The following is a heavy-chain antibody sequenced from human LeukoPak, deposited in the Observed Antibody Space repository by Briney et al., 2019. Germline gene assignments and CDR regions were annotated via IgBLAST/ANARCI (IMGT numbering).Heavy chain of an antibody. CDR1: GDSISSSSYH. D-gene: IGHD6-13*01. V-gene: IGHV4-39*07. CDR2: INHSGST. Sequence: SETLSLTCTVSGDSISSSSYHWGWIRQPPGKGLEWIGEINHSGSTNYNPSLKSRVTISVDTSKNQFSLKLSSVTAADTAVYYCARVVGSSWSKYYYYYMDVWGKGTTVTVSS. J-gene: IGHJ6*03. CDR3: ARVVGSSWSKYYYYYMDV.